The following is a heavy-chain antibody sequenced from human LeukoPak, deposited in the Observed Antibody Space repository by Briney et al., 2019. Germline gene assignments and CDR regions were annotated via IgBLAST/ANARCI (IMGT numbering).Heavy chain of an antibody. J-gene: IGHJ4*02. Sequence: GGSLRLSCAASGFTFSSYAMHWVRQAPGKGLEWVSGISWNSGSIGYADSVKGRFTISRDNAKNSLYLQMNSLRAEDTALYYCAKGIVATIPAPYFDYWGQGTLVTVSS. CDR1: GFTFSSYA. CDR3: AKGIVATIPAPYFDY. D-gene: IGHD5-12*01. CDR2: ISWNSGSI. V-gene: IGHV3-9*01.